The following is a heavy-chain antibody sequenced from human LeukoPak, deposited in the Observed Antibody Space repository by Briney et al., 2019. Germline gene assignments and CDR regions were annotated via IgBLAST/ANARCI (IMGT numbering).Heavy chain of an antibody. CDR1: GFTFSSYV. V-gene: IGHV3-23*01. CDR2: ISGSGGST. Sequence: GGSLRLSCAASGFTFSSYVMSWVRQAPGKGLEWVSAISGSGGSTYYADSVKGRFTISRDNAKNSLYLQMNSLRAEDTAVYYCARDQSIFGVVIPEWYFDLWGRGTLVTVSS. D-gene: IGHD3-3*01. CDR3: ARDQSIFGVVIPEWYFDL. J-gene: IGHJ2*01.